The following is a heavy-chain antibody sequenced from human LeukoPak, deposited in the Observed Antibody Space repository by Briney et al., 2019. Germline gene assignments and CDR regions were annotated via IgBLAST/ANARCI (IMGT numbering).Heavy chain of an antibody. CDR1: GGSLSSGSYY. CDR2: IYTSGSS. J-gene: IGHJ6*03. D-gene: IGHD2-2*01. CDR3: ARVSRKIVVVPAAHGRYYYYYMDV. Sequence: PSQTLSLTCTVSGGSLSSGSYYWSWVRQPAGKGLEWIGRIYTSGSSKYNPSLKSRVTISVDTSKNQFSLKLSSVTAADTAVYYCARVSRKIVVVPAAHGRYYYYYMDVWGKGTTVTVSS. V-gene: IGHV4-61*02.